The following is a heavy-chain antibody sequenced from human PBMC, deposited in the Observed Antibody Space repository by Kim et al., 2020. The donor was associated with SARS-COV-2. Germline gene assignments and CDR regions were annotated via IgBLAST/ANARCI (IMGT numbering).Heavy chain of an antibody. CDR2: IRNKAHGGTL. D-gene: IGHD6-19*01. V-gene: IGHV3-49*04. J-gene: IGHJ4*02. CDR3: SGARPTSGWHIDY. Sequence: GGSLRLSCRTSGFTFGDYAMSWVRQAPGKGLEWVGFIRNKAHGGTLEYAASVKGRFIISRDDSNNIAYLEMNSLNIEDTAVYYCSGARPTSGWHIDYWGQGTLVTVSS. CDR1: GFTFGDYA.